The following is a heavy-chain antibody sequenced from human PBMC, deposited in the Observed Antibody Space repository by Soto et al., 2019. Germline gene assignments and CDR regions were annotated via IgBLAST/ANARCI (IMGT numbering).Heavy chain of an antibody. Sequence: QVQLVQSGAEVKEPGASVKVSCKTSGYTFTGHYLHWVRQAPGQGLESMGWINPNSGGPTYAPKFQGRVTMTRDTSISTAYMELSRLTSDDTAVYYCARGGLYLWWDGMDFWGQGTTVTVSS. CDR1: GYTFTGHY. D-gene: IGHD2-21*01. CDR3: ARGGLYLWWDGMDF. V-gene: IGHV1-2*02. CDR2: INPNSGGP. J-gene: IGHJ6*02.